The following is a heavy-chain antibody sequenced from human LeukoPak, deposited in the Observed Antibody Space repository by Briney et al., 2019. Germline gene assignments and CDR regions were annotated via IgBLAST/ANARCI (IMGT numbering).Heavy chain of an antibody. CDR1: GGTFSSYA. J-gene: IGHJ5*02. D-gene: IGHD3-10*01. CDR3: ARDNGGSGETFDP. CDR2: IIPIFGTA. V-gene: IGHV1-69*06. Sequence: SVKVSLKASGGTFSSYAISWVRQAPGQGLEWMGGIIPIFGTANYAQKFQGRVTITADKSTSTAYMELSSLRSEDTAVYYCARDNGGSGETFDPWGQGTLVTVSS.